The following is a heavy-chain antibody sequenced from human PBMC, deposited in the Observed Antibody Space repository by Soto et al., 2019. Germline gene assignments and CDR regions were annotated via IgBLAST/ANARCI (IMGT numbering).Heavy chain of an antibody. V-gene: IGHV1-69*13. CDR1: GGTFSSYA. CDR3: ARYVSGPSKKDYGDLPDENVYYYYGMDV. CDR2: IIPIFGTA. J-gene: IGHJ6*02. Sequence: ASVKVSCKASGGTFSSYAISWVRQAPGQGLEWMGGIIPIFGTANYAQKFQGRVTITADESTSTAYMELSSLRSEDTAVYYCARYVSGPSKKDYGDLPDENVYYYYGMDVWGQGTTVTVSS. D-gene: IGHD4-17*01.